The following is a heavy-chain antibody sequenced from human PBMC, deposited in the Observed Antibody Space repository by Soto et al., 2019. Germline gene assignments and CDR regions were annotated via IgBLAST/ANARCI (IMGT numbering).Heavy chain of an antibody. Sequence: QVQLVESGGGVVQPGRSLRLSCAASGFTFSSYAMHWVRQAPGKGLEWVAVISYDGSNKYYADSVKGRFTISRDNSKNTLYLQMNSLRAEDTAVYYCAGGYCSGGSCDEAPFLVNDAFDIWGQGTMVTVSS. CDR1: GFTFSSYA. D-gene: IGHD2-15*01. V-gene: IGHV3-30-3*01. CDR3: AGGYCSGGSCDEAPFLVNDAFDI. J-gene: IGHJ3*02. CDR2: ISYDGSNK.